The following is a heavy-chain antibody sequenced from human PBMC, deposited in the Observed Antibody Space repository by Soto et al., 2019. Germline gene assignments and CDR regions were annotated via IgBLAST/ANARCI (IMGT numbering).Heavy chain of an antibody. D-gene: IGHD1-26*01. J-gene: IGHJ6*03. CDR1: GYTFTGYY. CDR3: ARGPGVGPSAESKPAYYYYYYMDV. V-gene: IGHV1-2*04. Sequence: GASVKVSCKASGYTFTGYYMHWVRQAPGQGLEWMGWINPNSGGTNYAQKFQGWVTMTRDTSISTAYMELSRLRSDDTAVYYCARGPGVGPSAESKPAYYYYYYMDVWGKGTTVTVSS. CDR2: INPNSGGT.